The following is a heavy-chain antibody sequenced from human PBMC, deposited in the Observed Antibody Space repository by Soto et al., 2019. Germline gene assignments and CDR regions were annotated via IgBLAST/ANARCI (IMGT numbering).Heavy chain of an antibody. D-gene: IGHD3-3*01. Sequence: SSETRSRTCTVSGGSVSRGNDYRSWIRHPPGKGLEWRRYLYYSGSTNYNPSFKSRVTISLDTSKNRFSLQLSSVTAADTAVYFCTRTRDFWSGNDGFDIWGRGTMGTVSS. CDR3: TRTRDFWSGNDGFDI. V-gene: IGHV4-61*01. CDR2: LYYSGST. CDR1: GGSVSRGNDY. J-gene: IGHJ3*02.